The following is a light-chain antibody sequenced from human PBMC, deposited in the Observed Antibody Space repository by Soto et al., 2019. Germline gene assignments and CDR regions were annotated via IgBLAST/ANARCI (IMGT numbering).Light chain of an antibody. CDR3: QQTFITPPLT. Sequence: DIQMTQSPSSLSASIGDRITITCRASQSISTYLNWYQQKPGKAPSLLIYGASTLQSGVPSRFSGSGSATDFTLTISSMQPEDCATYYCQQTFITPPLTFGGGTKVEI. V-gene: IGKV1-39*01. CDR1: QSISTY. J-gene: IGKJ4*01. CDR2: GAS.